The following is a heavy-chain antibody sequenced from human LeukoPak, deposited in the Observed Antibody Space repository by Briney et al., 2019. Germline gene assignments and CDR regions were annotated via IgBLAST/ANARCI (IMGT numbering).Heavy chain of an antibody. J-gene: IGHJ4*02. CDR3: ARDEGNYRSGSYSEY. CDR1: GHTFTGDY. V-gene: IGHV1-2*06. Sequence: ASVKVSGKASGHTFTGDYIHWVRQAPGQGLEWMGRINPNTGATNYARKFQGRVTMTRDTSISTAYMELSRLTSDDTAVYYCARDEGNYRSGSYSEYWGQGTLVTVSS. D-gene: IGHD3-10*01. CDR2: INPNTGAT.